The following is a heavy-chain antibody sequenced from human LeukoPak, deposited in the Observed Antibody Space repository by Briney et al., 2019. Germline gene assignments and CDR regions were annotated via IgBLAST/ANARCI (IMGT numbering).Heavy chain of an antibody. J-gene: IGHJ4*02. V-gene: IGHV3-23*01. CDR1: GFTFSNYA. Sequence: GGSLRLSCAASGFTFSNYAMSWVRRAPGKGLEGVSSISDNGGSTYYADSLKGRFTISRDNSKNTVSLQMNSLRAEDTAIYYCAKGGGSQFDYWGQGTLVTVSS. CDR3: AKGGGSQFDY. CDR2: ISDNGGST. D-gene: IGHD1-26*01.